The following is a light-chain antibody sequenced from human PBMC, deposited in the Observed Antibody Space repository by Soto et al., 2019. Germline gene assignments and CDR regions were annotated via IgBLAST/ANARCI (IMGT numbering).Light chain of an antibody. CDR1: QSVLYSSNNKNY. V-gene: IGKV4-1*01. CDR2: WAS. J-gene: IGKJ1*01. CDR3: QQYYSTPTWT. Sequence: DIVMTQSPDSLAVSLGERATINCKSSQSVLYSSNNKNYLAWYQQKPGQPPKLLIYWASTRESGVPDRFSGSGSGTDFTLTISSLQAEDVAVYYCQQYYSTPTWTFAQGTKVEI.